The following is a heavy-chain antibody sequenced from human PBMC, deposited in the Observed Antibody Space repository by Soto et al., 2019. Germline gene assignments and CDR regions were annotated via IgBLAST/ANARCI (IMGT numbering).Heavy chain of an antibody. J-gene: IGHJ6*02. CDR3: ARADYDFWSGYYYLVHYYYGMDV. V-gene: IGHV3-48*02. D-gene: IGHD3-3*01. Sequence: PGGSLSLSCAASGFTFNSYSMNWVRQAPGKGLERVSYISSSSSTIYYADSVKGRFTISRDNAKNSLYLQMNSLRDEDTAVYYCARADYDFWSGYYYLVHYYYGMDVWGQGTTVTVSS. CDR2: ISSSSSTI. CDR1: GFTFNSYS.